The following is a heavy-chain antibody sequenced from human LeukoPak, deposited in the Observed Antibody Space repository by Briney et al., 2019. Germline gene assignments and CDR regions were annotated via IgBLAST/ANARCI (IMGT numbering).Heavy chain of an antibody. J-gene: IGHJ6*03. V-gene: IGHV1-24*01. Sequence: ASVKVSCKVSGYTLTELSMHWVRQAPGKGLEWLGGFDPEDGETIYAQKFQGRVTITADKATSTAYMELSSLRSEDTAVYYCAGCPYCSGGSCYGRFGGWVYYYYMDGWGKGTTVTVSS. CDR1: GYTLTELS. CDR3: AGCPYCSGGSCYGRFGGWVYYYYMDG. CDR2: FDPEDGET. D-gene: IGHD2-15*01.